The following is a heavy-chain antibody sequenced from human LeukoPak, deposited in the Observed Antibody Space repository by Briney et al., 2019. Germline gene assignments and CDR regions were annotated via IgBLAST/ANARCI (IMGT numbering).Heavy chain of an antibody. V-gene: IGHV5-51*01. CDR3: ARRYCSSTFCHGAFDI. CDR2: VAPGDSDT. CDR1: GYTFTTYW. D-gene: IGHD2-2*01. Sequence: GESLKISCKGSGYTFTTYWIGWVRQMPGKGLEWMGIVAPGDSDTRYSPSFQGQVTLPADKSIRTAYLQWSSLKASDTAVYYCARRYCSSTFCHGAFDIWGQGTMVAVS. J-gene: IGHJ3*02.